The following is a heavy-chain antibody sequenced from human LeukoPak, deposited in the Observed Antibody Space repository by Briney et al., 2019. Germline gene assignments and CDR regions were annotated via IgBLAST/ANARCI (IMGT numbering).Heavy chain of an antibody. CDR3: AKAEGRWGTNWFDP. Sequence: GGSLRLSCAASGFTFSSYWMSWVRQAPGKRLEWVANIKQDGSEKYYVDSVKGRFTISGDNAKNSLYLQMNSLRAEDTALYYCAKAEGRWGTNWFDPWGQGTLVTVSS. CDR2: IKQDGSEK. V-gene: IGHV3-7*03. D-gene: IGHD7-27*01. CDR1: GFTFSSYW. J-gene: IGHJ5*02.